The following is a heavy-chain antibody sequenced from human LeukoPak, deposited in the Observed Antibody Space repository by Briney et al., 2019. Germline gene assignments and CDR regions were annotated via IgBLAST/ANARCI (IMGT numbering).Heavy chain of an antibody. V-gene: IGHV4-34*01. Sequence: SETLSLTCGVYGGSVSDYYWSWIRQPPGKGLEWIGEINHSGSTNYNPSLKSRVTISVDMSKNQFSLKWTSVTAADTAVYYCARHFSNRRAWFDPWGQGTLVTVSS. CDR2: INHSGST. D-gene: IGHD2/OR15-2a*01. CDR1: GGSVSDYY. J-gene: IGHJ5*02. CDR3: ARHFSNRRAWFDP.